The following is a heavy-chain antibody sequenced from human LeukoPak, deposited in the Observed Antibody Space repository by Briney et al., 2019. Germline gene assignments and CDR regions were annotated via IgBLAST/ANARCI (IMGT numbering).Heavy chain of an antibody. CDR1: GFTFDDYA. Sequence: PGRSLRLSCAASGFTFDDYAMHWVRQAPGKGLEWVSGISWNSGSIGYADSVKGRFTISRDNAKNSLYLQMNSLRAEDTALYYCAKEAEYSSSSRPWFDPLGQGTLVTVSS. D-gene: IGHD6-6*01. CDR2: ISWNSGSI. CDR3: AKEAEYSSSSRPWFDP. V-gene: IGHV3-9*01. J-gene: IGHJ5*02.